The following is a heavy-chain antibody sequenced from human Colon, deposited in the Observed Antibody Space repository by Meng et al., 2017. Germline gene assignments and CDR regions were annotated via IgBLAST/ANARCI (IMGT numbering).Heavy chain of an antibody. CDR2: VDYSGST. CDR3: AGGPWEFDY. CDR1: GASVSSGNHY. J-gene: IGHJ4*02. Sequence: QVRLQGAGPGLLRPSEPLSLTCTVSGASVSSGNHYWSWIRQPPGKVLEYIAYVDYSGSTHYNPSLKSRVTMSVDTSKKQLSLKLSSVTAADTAVYYCAGGPWEFDYWGQGTLVTVSS. V-gene: IGHV4-61*01. D-gene: IGHD1-26*01.